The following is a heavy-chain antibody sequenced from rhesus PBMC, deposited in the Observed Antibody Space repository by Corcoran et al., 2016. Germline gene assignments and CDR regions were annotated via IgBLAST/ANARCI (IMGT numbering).Heavy chain of an antibody. D-gene: IGHD3-34*01. CDR2: ISYDGSKK. J-gene: IGHJ6*01. V-gene: IGHV3-54*02. Sequence: EVQLVESGGGLVQPGGSLRLSCAASGFTFSSYGMHWVRQAPGKGLEWVAVISYDGSKKNYADPVKDLFTISRDNSKNMLDLQMNNLKLEDTAVYYCARAHWGDYYGYGLDSWGQGVVVTVSS. CDR1: GFTFSSYG. CDR3: ARAHWGDYYGYGLDS.